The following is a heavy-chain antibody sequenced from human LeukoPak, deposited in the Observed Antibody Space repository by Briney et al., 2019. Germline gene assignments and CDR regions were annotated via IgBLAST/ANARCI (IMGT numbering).Heavy chain of an antibody. Sequence: GESLQISCKGSGYSFTSYWIAWVRQMPGKGLEWMGIIYPGDSDTRYSPSLQGQVTISADNSISTAYVQWSSLKASDTAMYYCARYWDSGTYCDYWGQGTQVTVSS. D-gene: IGHD1-26*01. J-gene: IGHJ4*02. V-gene: IGHV5-51*01. CDR3: ARYWDSGTYCDY. CDR1: GYSFTSYW. CDR2: IYPGDSDT.